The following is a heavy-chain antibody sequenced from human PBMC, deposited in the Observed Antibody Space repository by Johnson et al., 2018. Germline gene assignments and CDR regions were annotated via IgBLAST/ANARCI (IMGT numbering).Heavy chain of an antibody. CDR2: ISYDGNNE. CDR1: GFTFSTYA. CDR3: AKDWLRGVYYDADMDV. J-gene: IGHJ6*03. D-gene: IGHD6-19*01. V-gene: IGHV3-30-3*01. Sequence: QVQLVQSGGGVVQPGRSLRLSCATSGFTFSTYAMHWVRQAPGKGLEWVALISYDGNNEYYADSVEGRFTISRENSKNTLYLQMNSLRAEDTAIYYCAKDWLRGVYYDADMDVWGKGTTVTVSS.